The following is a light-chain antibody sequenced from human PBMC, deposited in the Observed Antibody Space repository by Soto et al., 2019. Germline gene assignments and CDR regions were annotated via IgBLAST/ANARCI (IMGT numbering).Light chain of an antibody. J-gene: IGLJ1*01. V-gene: IGLV2-14*03. Sequence: VLAQHASVSGAPGQSITISCTGTSSDVGAYNYVSWYQQHPGKAPKLMVCDVSNRPSGVSDRFSGSKSGNTASLTISGLLAEDEADYYCYSYTSSSTYVFGTGTKLTVL. CDR2: DVS. CDR1: SSDVGAYNY. CDR3: YSYTSSSTYV.